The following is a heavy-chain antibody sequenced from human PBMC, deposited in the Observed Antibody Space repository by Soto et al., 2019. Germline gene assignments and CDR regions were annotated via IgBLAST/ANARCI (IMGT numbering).Heavy chain of an antibody. CDR1: GGSISSGGDY. CDR3: ARAHGRGMGSDSYYNVGWFDP. Sequence: PSETLSLTCTVSGGSISSGGDYWNWIRQHPGKGLEWIGYIYYTGSTYYNPSLKSRVTISVDTSKNHFSLRLSSVTAADTAVYYCARAHGRGMGSDSYYNVGWFDPWGQGTLVTVPQ. D-gene: IGHD3-10*01. V-gene: IGHV4-31*03. CDR2: IYYTGST. J-gene: IGHJ5*02.